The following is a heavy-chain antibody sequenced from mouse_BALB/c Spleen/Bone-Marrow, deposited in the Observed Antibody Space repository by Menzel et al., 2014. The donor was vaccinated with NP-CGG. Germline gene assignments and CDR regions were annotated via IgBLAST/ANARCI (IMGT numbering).Heavy chain of an antibody. J-gene: IGHJ2*01. CDR2: IGYSGST. V-gene: IGHV3-2*02. Sequence: EVKLVESGPGLVKPSQSLSLTCTVTGYSITSDYAWNWIRQFPGNKLEWMGYIGYSGSTSYNPSLKSRISITRDTSKNQFFLQLNSVTAEDTATYYCARSNYYGSSYCYFDYWGQGTTLTVSS. CDR1: GYSITSDYA. CDR3: ARSNYYGSSYCYFDY. D-gene: IGHD1-1*01.